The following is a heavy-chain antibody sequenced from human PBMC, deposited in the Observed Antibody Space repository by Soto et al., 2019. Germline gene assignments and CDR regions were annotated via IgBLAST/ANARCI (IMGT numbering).Heavy chain of an antibody. Sequence: QVQLRQWGAGLLKPSETLVLTCAVSGGSFTDYYWGWIRQSPGTGLEWIGEINHSASSTYNPSLASRVTFLVDTSKKRFSLRLTSVTAPDTAMYFCARGEYDSSGLYSWAPLGFDVWGQGSTVTVSS. V-gene: IGHV4-34*01. J-gene: IGHJ6*02. CDR2: INHSASS. D-gene: IGHD3-22*01. CDR3: ARGEYDSSGLYSWAPLGFDV. CDR1: GGSFTDYY.